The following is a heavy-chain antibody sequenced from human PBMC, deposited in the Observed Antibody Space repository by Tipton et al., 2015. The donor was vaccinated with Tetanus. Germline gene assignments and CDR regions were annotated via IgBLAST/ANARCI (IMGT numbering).Heavy chain of an antibody. V-gene: IGHV3-23*01. D-gene: IGHD6-6*01. CDR1: GFTFSSYA. CDR3: AKDPGLDLDWYSSSSGWFDP. CDR2: ISGSGGST. Sequence: SLRLSCAASGFTFSSYAMSWVRQAPGKGLEWVSAISGSGGSTYYADPVKGRFTISRDNSKNTLYLQMNSLRAEDTAVYYCAKDPGLDLDWYSSSSGWFDPWGQGTLVTVSS. J-gene: IGHJ5*02.